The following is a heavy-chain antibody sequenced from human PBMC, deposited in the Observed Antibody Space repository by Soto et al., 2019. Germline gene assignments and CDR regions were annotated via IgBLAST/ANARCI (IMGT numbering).Heavy chain of an antibody. CDR1: GFNFENFG. D-gene: IGHD1-26*01. V-gene: IGHV3-33*01. CDR2: ISNDENIK. J-gene: IGHJ4*02. CDR3: ARGLRGVLDY. Sequence: PGGCLRLSCVASGFNFENFGMHWVRQAPGKGLEWLTVISNDENIKQDSVRGRFAIARDNSKNTLYLHLTRLRAEDTAIYYCARGLRGVLDYWGKGTLVPVS.